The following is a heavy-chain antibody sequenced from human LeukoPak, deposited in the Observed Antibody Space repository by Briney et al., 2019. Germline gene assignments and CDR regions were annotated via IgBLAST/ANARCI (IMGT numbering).Heavy chain of an antibody. J-gene: IGHJ5*02. CDR2: INPNSGGT. V-gene: IGHV1-2*02. CDR3: ARRPNSLIVAVDDWFDP. Sequence: ASVKVSCKASGYTFTGYYMHWVRQAPGQGLEWMGWINPNSGGTNYAQKFQGRVTMTRDTSISTAYMELSRLRSDDMAVYYCARRPNSLIVAVDDWFDPWGQGTLVTVSS. CDR1: GYTFTGYY. D-gene: IGHD2-2*01.